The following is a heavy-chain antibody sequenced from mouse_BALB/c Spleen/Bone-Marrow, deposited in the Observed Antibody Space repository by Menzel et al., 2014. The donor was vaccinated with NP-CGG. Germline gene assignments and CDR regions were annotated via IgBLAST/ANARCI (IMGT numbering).Heavy chain of an antibody. CDR3: TRWGTTVVAYYAMDY. D-gene: IGHD1-1*01. V-gene: IGHV1S127*01. Sequence: VQLQQSGAELVKPGASVKMSCKASGYTFTSYWMHWVKQRPGQGLEWIGVIDPSDSYTSYNQKFKGKATLTVDTSSSTAYMQRSSLTSEDSAVYYCTRWGTTVVAYYAMDYWGQGTSVTVSS. J-gene: IGHJ4*01. CDR1: GYTFTSYW. CDR2: IDPSDSYT.